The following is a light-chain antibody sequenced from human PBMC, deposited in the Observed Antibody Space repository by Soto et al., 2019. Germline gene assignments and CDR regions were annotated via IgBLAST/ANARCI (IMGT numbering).Light chain of an antibody. CDR1: QSVSSSY. J-gene: IGKJ1*01. CDR2: AAS. CDR3: QQYCSSPRT. V-gene: IGKV3-20*01. Sequence: EIVLTQSPGTLSLSPGERATLSCRASQSVSSSYLAWYLQKPGQAPRLLIYAASSRATGIPDRFSGSGSGTDFTLTITGLEPEDCAVYYCQQYCSSPRTFGQGTKVEIK.